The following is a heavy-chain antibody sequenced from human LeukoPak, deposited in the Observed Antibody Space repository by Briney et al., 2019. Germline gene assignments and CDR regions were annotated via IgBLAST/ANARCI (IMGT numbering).Heavy chain of an antibody. V-gene: IGHV3-30*04. CDR1: GFTFSSYS. J-gene: IGHJ4*02. Sequence: GGSLRLSCAASGFTFSSYSTHWVRQAPGKGLEWVAVISYDGSNKDYADSVKGRFTISRDNSKNTLYLQMNSLRAEDTAVYYCARDFRSRSYYESSGYYFGPSFDYWGQGTLVTVSS. CDR2: ISYDGSNK. CDR3: ARDFRSRSYYESSGYYFGPSFDY. D-gene: IGHD3-22*01.